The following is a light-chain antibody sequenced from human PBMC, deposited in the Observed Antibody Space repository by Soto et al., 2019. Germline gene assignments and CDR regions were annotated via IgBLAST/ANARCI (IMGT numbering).Light chain of an antibody. J-gene: IGKJ3*01. V-gene: IGKV1-27*01. Sequence: DIQMTQSPSSLSASVGDRVTITCRASQGISNFLAWYQQKPGKVPKVLIYAAYTLPSGVPSRFSGSGSGTDFTFTISRLQPEDVPTYYCQEYNSAPPVTFGPETKVHIK. CDR3: QEYNSAPPVT. CDR1: QGISNF. CDR2: AAY.